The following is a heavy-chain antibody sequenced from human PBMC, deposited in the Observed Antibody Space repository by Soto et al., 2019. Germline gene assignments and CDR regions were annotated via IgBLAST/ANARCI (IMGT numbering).Heavy chain of an antibody. CDR3: ATSQKGYNWNYFDH. J-gene: IGHJ4*02. D-gene: IGHD1-20*01. CDR1: GDSISSGGYY. Sequence: SETLSLTCTVSGDSISSGGYYWGWLRQSPGKGPEWIGSVFYTGFTSYNPSLESRVSVSVDTSKNQFSLKVSGVSAADTAVYYCATSQKGYNWNYFDHWGQGALVTVSS. CDR2: VFYTGFT. V-gene: IGHV4-39*01.